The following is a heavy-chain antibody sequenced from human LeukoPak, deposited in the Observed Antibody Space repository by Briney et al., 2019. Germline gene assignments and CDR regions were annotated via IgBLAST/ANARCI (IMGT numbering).Heavy chain of an antibody. J-gene: IGHJ4*02. CDR3: ARGPSSRFDY. CDR2: ISGSSTYI. Sequence: GGSPGLSCAASGFIFNTYSLNWVRQAPGKGLEWVSSISGSSTYISYADSVKGRFTISRDNTKNSLYLHMNSLRAEDTAVYYCARGPSSRFDYWGQGISVTVSS. D-gene: IGHD6-13*01. V-gene: IGHV3-21*01. CDR1: GFIFNTYS.